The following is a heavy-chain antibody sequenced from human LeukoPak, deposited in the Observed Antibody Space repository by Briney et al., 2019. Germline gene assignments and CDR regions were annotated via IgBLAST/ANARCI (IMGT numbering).Heavy chain of an antibody. J-gene: IGHJ3*02. D-gene: IGHD6-19*01. CDR3: ARLKWRLQWLAPSAFDI. Sequence: ASVKVSCKASGYTFTSYDINWVRQATGQGLEWMGGIIPIFGTANYAQKFQGRVTITADKSTSTAYMELSSLRSEDTAVYYCARLKWRLQWLAPSAFDIWGQGTMVTVSS. CDR2: IIPIFGTA. CDR1: GYTFTSYD. V-gene: IGHV1-69*06.